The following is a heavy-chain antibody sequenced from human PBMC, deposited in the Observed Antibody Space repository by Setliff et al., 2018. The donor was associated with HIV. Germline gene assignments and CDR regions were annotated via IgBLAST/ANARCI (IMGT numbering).Heavy chain of an antibody. Sequence: ASVKVSCKASGYTFISYSISWVRQAPGQGLEWMGWVAPNSGRTNYAQDFQDRVTMTTDTSSNTAYMELRSLRSDDTALYYCARKPTGSPSDYWGQGTLVTVSS. CDR3: ARKPTGSPSDY. CDR2: VAPNSGRT. V-gene: IGHV1-18*01. CDR1: GYTFISYS. J-gene: IGHJ4*02. D-gene: IGHD2-2*01.